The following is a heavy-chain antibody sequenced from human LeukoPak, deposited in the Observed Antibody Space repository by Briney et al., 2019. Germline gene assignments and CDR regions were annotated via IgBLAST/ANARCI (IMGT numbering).Heavy chain of an antibody. CDR2: ISGSGGST. V-gene: IGHV3-23*01. CDR3: AKVGATKPFDY. D-gene: IGHD1-26*01. J-gene: IGHJ4*02. CDR1: GGSFSGYY. Sequence: ETLSLTCAVYGGSFSGYYWSWVRQAPGKGLEWVSAISGSGGSTYYADSVKGRFTISRDNSKNTLYLQMNSLRAEDTAVYYCAKVGATKPFDYWGQGTLVTVSS.